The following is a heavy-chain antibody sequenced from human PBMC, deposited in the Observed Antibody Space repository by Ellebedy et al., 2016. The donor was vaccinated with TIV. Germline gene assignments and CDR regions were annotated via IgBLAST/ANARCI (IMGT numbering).Heavy chain of an antibody. CDR1: GGSFSGYY. CDR2: INHSGST. CDR3: ASFADHSSSWYGEDYYYGMDV. D-gene: IGHD6-13*01. V-gene: IGHV4-34*01. J-gene: IGHJ6*02. Sequence: MPSETLSLTCAVYGGSFSGYYWSWIRQPPGKGLEWIGEINHSGSTNYNPSLKSRVTVSVDTSKNQFSLKLSSVTAADTAVYYCASFADHSSSWYGEDYYYGMDVWGQGTTVTVSS.